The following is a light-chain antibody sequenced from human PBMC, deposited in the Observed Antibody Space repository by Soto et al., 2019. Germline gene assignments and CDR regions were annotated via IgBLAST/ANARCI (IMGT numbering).Light chain of an antibody. CDR1: ISDIGTYNI. J-gene: IGLJ1*01. CDR2: EVD. V-gene: IGLV2-14*01. CDR3: SSYTPANSYV. Sequence: QSALTQPASVSGSPGQAITISCSGSISDIGTYNIVSWYQHLPGKAPQLIIFEVDNRPSGVSDRFSASKSGNTASLTISGLQAEDEAEYYCSSYTPANSYVFGPGTKLTVL.